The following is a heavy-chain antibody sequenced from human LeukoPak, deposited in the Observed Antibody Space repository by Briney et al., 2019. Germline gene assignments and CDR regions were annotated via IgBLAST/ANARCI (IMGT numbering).Heavy chain of an antibody. Sequence: GGSLRLSCAASGFIVSSNYMSWVRQAPGKGLEWVSVIYSDRTTKYAEFVKGRFTISRDNSKNTLYLQMNSLRAEDTAVYYCANSILTVTERPAYFDYWGQGTLVTVSS. J-gene: IGHJ4*02. CDR1: GFIVSSNY. D-gene: IGHD4-17*01. CDR3: ANSILTVTERPAYFDY. V-gene: IGHV3-66*01. CDR2: IYSDRTT.